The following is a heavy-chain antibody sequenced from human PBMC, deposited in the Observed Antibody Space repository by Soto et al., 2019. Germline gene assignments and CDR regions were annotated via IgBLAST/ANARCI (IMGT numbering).Heavy chain of an antibody. CDR1: GGSISSTDHY. V-gene: IGHV4-39*01. D-gene: IGHD2-15*01. Sequence: SETLSLTCTVSGGSISSTDHYWGWVRQPPGKGLEWLGSIYFAGSTFHNPALKSRATISVDTSRNQFSLRLTTVTASDTAVYYCARLVFHCLRGSCDDYPFYGLDVWGQGTTVTVSS. J-gene: IGHJ6*02. CDR3: ARLVFHCLRGSCDDYPFYGLDV. CDR2: IYFAGST.